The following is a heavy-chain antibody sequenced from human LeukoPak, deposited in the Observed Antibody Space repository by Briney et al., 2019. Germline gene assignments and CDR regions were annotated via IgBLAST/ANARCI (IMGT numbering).Heavy chain of an antibody. Sequence: PSETLSLTCTVSGGSISSSSYYWSWIRQPPGKGLEWIGYIYYSGSTNYNPSLKSRVTISVDTSKNQFSLKLSSVTAADTAVYYCARDLDYDSSGYHYWGQGTLVTVSS. V-gene: IGHV4-61*01. CDR1: GGSISSSSYY. D-gene: IGHD3-22*01. J-gene: IGHJ4*02. CDR3: ARDLDYDSSGYHY. CDR2: IYYSGST.